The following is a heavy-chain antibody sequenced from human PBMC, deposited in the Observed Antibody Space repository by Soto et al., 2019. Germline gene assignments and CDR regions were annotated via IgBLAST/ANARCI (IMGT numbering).Heavy chain of an antibody. V-gene: IGHV2-5*02. J-gene: IGHJ4*02. CDR2: IYWDDSK. CDR3: AKKGGGDYVLGY. CDR1: GFSLSTNGVG. D-gene: IGHD4-17*01. Sequence: QITLKESGPTLVKPTQTLTLTCTFSGFSLSTNGVGVGWIRQPPGKALEWLALIYWDDSKHYSPSLKSRLTXXKXXSRNTVVLTMTNMDPVDTATYYCAKKGGGDYVLGYWGQGTLVTVSS.